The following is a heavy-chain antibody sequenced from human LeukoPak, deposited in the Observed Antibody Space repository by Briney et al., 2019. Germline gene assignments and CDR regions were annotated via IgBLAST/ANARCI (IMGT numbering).Heavy chain of an antibody. D-gene: IGHD3-22*01. J-gene: IGHJ3*02. CDR1: GYTFTSYY. Sequence: ASVKVSCKASGYTFTSYYMHWVRQAPGQGLEWMGIINPSGGSTSYAQKFQGRVTMTRDTSTSTVYMELGSLRSEDTAVYYCARDSVDSSGYSRGDDAFDIWGQGTMVTVSS. CDR2: INPSGGST. V-gene: IGHV1-46*01. CDR3: ARDSVDSSGYSRGDDAFDI.